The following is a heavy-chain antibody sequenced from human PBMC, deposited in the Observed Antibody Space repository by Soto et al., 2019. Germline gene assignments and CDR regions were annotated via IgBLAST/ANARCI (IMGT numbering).Heavy chain of an antibody. V-gene: IGHV4-28*01. CDR3: ARRDIKGPIAY. Sequence: SETLSLTCAVSGYSISSSNWWGWIRQPPGKGLEWIGYIYYSGTTYYNPSLKSRVTMSVDTSKNQFSLKLTSVTAVDTAVYYCARRDIKGPIAYWGQGTLVTVSS. J-gene: IGHJ4*02. CDR1: GYSISSSNW. CDR2: IYYSGTT.